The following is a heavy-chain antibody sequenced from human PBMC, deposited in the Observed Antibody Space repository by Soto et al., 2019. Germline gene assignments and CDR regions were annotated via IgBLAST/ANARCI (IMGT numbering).Heavy chain of an antibody. CDR3: ARDRGIAAAGTRRRGWFDP. CDR1: GYTFTSYD. J-gene: IGHJ5*02. V-gene: IGHV1-8*01. D-gene: IGHD6-13*01. Sequence: QVQLVQSGAEVKKPGASVKVSCKASGYTFTSYDINWVRQATGQGLEWMGWMNPNSGNTGYAQKCQGRVTMTRNTSISTAYMELSSLRSEDTAVYYCARDRGIAAAGTRRRGWFDPWGQGTLVTVSS. CDR2: MNPNSGNT.